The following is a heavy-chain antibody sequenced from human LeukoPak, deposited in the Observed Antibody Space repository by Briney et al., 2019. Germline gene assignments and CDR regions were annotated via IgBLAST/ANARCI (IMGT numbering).Heavy chain of an antibody. J-gene: IGHJ5*02. V-gene: IGHV4-4*09. Sequence: SETLSLTCVVSGASISRHYWSWIRHPPGRGLEWIGYISASGRPNYNPPLKSRVTISGDTSNNQFSLRLTSVTAADTAVYYCARHRENSYECSHMGCDPWGPGALVTVSS. CDR3: ARHRENSYECSHMGCDP. CDR2: ISASGRP. D-gene: IGHD3-22*01. CDR1: GASISRHY.